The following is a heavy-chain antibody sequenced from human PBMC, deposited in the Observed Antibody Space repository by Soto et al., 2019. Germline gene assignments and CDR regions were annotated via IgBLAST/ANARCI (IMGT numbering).Heavy chain of an antibody. Sequence: VLSMRLSCAASEFTCSSYSMNRVRQDPGKGLEWVSVIYSGGSTYYADSVKGRFTISRDNSKNTLYLQMNSLRAEDTAVYYCARDRVESGYPEYFQHWGQGTLVTVSS. CDR3: ARDRVESGYPEYFQH. V-gene: IGHV3-53*01. J-gene: IGHJ1*01. CDR1: EFTCSSYS. CDR2: IYSGGST. D-gene: IGHD3-22*01.